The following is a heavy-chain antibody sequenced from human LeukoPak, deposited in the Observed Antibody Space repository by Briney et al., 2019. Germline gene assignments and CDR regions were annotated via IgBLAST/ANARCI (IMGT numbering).Heavy chain of an antibody. D-gene: IGHD3-10*01. Sequence: GASVKVSCKASGGTFSSYAISWVRQAPGQGLEWMGGIIPIFGTANYAQKFQGRVTITADESTSTAYMELSSLRSEDTAVYYCASRPITMVRGVIALKYNFDYWGQGTLVTVSS. V-gene: IGHV1-69*13. J-gene: IGHJ4*02. CDR1: GGTFSSYA. CDR3: ASRPITMVRGVIALKYNFDY. CDR2: IIPIFGTA.